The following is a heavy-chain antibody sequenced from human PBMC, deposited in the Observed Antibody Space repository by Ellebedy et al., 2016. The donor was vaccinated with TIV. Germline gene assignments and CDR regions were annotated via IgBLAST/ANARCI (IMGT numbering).Heavy chain of an antibody. CDR3: AKDLVAGDGRWVLDT. J-gene: IGHJ3*01. D-gene: IGHD5-24*01. Sequence: PGGSLRLSCTASGINLSPFSIGWVRQTPGKGLEWVSGIYGSGRGITYSDSVRGRFSISRDNSKNTVYLQMNNLRAEDTAIYYCAKDLVAGDGRWVLDTWGQGTLVTVSS. CDR2: IYGSGRGI. CDR1: GINLSPFS. V-gene: IGHV3-23*01.